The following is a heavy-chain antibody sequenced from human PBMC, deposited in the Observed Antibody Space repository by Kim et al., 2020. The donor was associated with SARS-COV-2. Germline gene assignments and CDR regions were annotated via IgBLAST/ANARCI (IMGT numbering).Heavy chain of an antibody. Sequence: LKSRVTISVDTSKNQFALKLSSVTAADTAVYYCARDLIVVVVAATPGFDPWGQGTLVTVSS. D-gene: IGHD2-15*01. V-gene: IGHV4-39*06. CDR3: ARDLIVVVVAATPGFDP. J-gene: IGHJ5*02.